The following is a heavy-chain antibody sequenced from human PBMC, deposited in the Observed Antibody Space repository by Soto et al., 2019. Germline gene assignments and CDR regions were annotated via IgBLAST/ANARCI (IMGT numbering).Heavy chain of an antibody. V-gene: IGHV3-66*01. Sequence: PGGSLRLSCAASGLTFSDYYMSWIRQAPGKGLEWVSYITSSGSTYYADSVKGRFSISRDNSKNTMYLQMNGLRAEDTAVYYCARDLSYSSSPAWGQGTLVTVSS. CDR3: ARDLSYSSSPA. J-gene: IGHJ4*02. CDR2: ITSSGST. CDR1: GLTFSDYY. D-gene: IGHD6-13*01.